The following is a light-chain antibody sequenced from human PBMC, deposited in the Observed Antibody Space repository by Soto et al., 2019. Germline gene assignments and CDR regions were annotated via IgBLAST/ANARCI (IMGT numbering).Light chain of an antibody. J-gene: IGKJ5*01. CDR1: QSFRGL. V-gene: IGKV3-15*01. Sequence: EVVLTQSPVTLSLSPWERATLSCRASQSFRGLLAWYQQKPGQAPKLLIFDASTRATGVPARFSGSGSGTEFTLTVSSLQSEDIAVYFCQQYNNWPPNFGQGTRLEIK. CDR3: QQYNNWPPN. CDR2: DAS.